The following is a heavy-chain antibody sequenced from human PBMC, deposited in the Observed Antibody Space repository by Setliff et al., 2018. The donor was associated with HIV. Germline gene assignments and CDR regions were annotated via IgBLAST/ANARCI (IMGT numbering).Heavy chain of an antibody. V-gene: IGHV1-18*01. CDR3: ARVIDYGVSYWSYYMAV. J-gene: IGHJ6*03. CDR1: GYTLTNYG. D-gene: IGHD4-17*01. CDR2: ISADNGDT. Sequence: GASVKVSCKASGYTLTNYGISWVRQAPGQGLEWMGWISADNGDTNYPQKLQGRVTMTTETSTSTAYMELRSLRSDDTAVYYCARVIDYGVSYWSYYMAVWGKGTTFTVSS.